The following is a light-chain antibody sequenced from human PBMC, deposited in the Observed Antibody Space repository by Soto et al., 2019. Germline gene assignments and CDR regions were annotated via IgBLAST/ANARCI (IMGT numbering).Light chain of an antibody. CDR2: GAS. J-gene: IGKJ2*01. CDR3: QQYGSSPLYT. V-gene: IGKV3-20*01. Sequence: EIVLTQSPATLSLSPGERATLSCRASQSVSSSYLAWYQQKPGQPPRLLIYGASSRATGIPDRFSGSGSGTHFTLTISRLEPEDFAVYYCQQYGSSPLYTFGQGTKLEIK. CDR1: QSVSSSY.